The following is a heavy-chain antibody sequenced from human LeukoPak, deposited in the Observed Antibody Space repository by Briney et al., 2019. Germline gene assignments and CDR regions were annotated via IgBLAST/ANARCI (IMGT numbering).Heavy chain of an antibody. CDR1: GFTFSNYW. J-gene: IGHJ4*02. CDR2: INSDGSTT. CDR3: ARLTPPFDY. V-gene: IGHV3-74*01. D-gene: IGHD3-16*01. Sequence: GGSLRLSCAAPGFTFSNYWLHWVRQAPGKGLVWVARINSDGSTTNYADSVKGRFTISRDNAKNTLYLQMNSLRAKDTAVYYCARLTPPFDYWGQGTLVTVSS.